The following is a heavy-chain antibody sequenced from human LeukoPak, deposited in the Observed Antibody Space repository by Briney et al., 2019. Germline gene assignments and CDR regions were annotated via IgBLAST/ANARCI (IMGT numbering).Heavy chain of an antibody. D-gene: IGHD1-26*01. CDR1: GFTFSSYE. V-gene: IGHV3-15*01. CDR3: TTGVGATYLYFDY. J-gene: IGHJ4*02. CDR2: IKSKTDGGTT. Sequence: GGSLRLSCAASGFTFSSYEMNWVRQAPGKGLEWVGRIKSKTDGGTTDYAAPVKGRFTISRDDSKNSLYLQMNSLKTEDTAVYYCTTGVGATYLYFDYWGQGTLVTVSS.